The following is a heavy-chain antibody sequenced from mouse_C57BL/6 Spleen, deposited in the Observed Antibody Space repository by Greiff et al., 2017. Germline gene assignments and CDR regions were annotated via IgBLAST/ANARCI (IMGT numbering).Heavy chain of an antibody. Sequence: VQLPQSGPGLVKPSQSLSLTCSVTGYSIPSGYYWNWIRQFPGNKLEWMGYIIYDGSNNYNPSLKTRISITRDTSKNQFFLKLNSVTTEDTATYYCARDRDSTYVDVWGTGTTVTVSS. V-gene: IGHV3-6*01. D-gene: IGHD2-5*01. CDR3: ARDRDSTYVDV. CDR2: IIYDGSN. J-gene: IGHJ1*03. CDR1: GYSIPSGYY.